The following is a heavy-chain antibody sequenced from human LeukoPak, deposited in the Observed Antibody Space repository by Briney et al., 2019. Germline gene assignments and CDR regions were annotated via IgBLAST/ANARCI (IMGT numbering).Heavy chain of an antibody. CDR2: ISYDGSNK. Sequence: GGSLRLSCAASGFTFSSYAMHWVRQAPGKGLEWVAVISYDGSNKYYADSVKGRFTISRDNSKNTLYLQMNSLRAEDTALYYCAKDIVPSIAVALTHFDYWGQGTLVTVSS. J-gene: IGHJ4*02. D-gene: IGHD6-19*01. V-gene: IGHV3-30-3*01. CDR1: GFTFSSYA. CDR3: AKDIVPSIAVALTHFDY.